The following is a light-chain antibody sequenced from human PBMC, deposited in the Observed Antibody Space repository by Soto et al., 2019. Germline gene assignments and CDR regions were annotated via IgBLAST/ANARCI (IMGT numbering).Light chain of an antibody. V-gene: IGKV3-11*01. Sequence: IVLTQSPATLSLSPGERATLSCRASQSVSTYLAWYQQKPGRAPRLLIYDASNRATAIPARFSGSGSGTDFTLTISSLEPEDFAVYYCQQRSNWPLTFGGGTKVEIK. CDR1: QSVSTY. CDR2: DAS. CDR3: QQRSNWPLT. J-gene: IGKJ4*01.